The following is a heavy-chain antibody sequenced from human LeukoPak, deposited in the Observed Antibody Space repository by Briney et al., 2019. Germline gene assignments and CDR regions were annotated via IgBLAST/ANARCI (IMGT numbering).Heavy chain of an antibody. V-gene: IGHV1-18*01. CDR2: ISAYNGNT. CDR1: GYTFTSYG. Sequence: GASAKVSCKASGYTFTSYGISWVRQAPGQGLEWMGWISAYNGNTNYAQKLQGRVTMTTDTSTSTAYMELRSLRSDDTAVYYCARGGFMVRGASTWFDPWGQGTLVTVSS. CDR3: ARGGFMVRGASTWFDP. D-gene: IGHD3-10*01. J-gene: IGHJ5*02.